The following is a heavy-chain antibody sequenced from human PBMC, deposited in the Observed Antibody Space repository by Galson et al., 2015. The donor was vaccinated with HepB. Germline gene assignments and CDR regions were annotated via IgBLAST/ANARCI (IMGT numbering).Heavy chain of an antibody. Sequence: SLRLSCAASGFTFSNAWMSWVRQAPGKGLEWVGRIKSKTDGRTADYAAPVKGRFTISRDDSKNTLYLQMNSLKTEDTAVYYCSTWSSGWYRVWGQGTLVTVSS. D-gene: IGHD6-19*01. CDR3: STWSSGWYRV. CDR2: IKSKTDGRTA. J-gene: IGHJ4*02. V-gene: IGHV3-15*01. CDR1: GFTFSNAW.